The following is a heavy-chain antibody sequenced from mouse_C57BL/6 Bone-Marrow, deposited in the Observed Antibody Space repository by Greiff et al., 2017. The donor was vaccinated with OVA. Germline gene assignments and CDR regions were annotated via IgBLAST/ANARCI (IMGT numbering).Heavy chain of an antibody. Sequence: EVQRVESGGGLVQPGESLKLSCESNEYEFPSHDMSWVRKTPEKRLELVAAINSDGGSTYYPDTMERRFILSRDNTKKTLYLQMSILRSEDTALYYCARHGDYGSSFWFAYWGQGTLVTVSA. CDR1: EYEFPSHD. CDR3: ARHGDYGSSFWFAY. CDR2: INSDGGST. J-gene: IGHJ3*01. D-gene: IGHD1-1*01. V-gene: IGHV5-2*01.